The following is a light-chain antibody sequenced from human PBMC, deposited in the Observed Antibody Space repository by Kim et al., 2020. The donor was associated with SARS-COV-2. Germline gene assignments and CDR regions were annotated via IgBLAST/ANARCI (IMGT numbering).Light chain of an antibody. CDR3: NSRHSSGNHWV. V-gene: IGLV3-19*01. J-gene: IGLJ3*02. CDR2: GKN. Sequence: ALGQTVRITSQGDSLRSYYASWYQQKPGQAPVLVIYGKNNRPSGIPDRFSGSSSGNTASLTTTGAQAEDEADYYCNSRHSSGNHWVFGGGTQLTVL. CDR1: SLRSYY.